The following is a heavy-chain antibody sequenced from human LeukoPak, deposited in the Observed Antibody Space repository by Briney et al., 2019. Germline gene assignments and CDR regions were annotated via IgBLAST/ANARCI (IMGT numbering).Heavy chain of an antibody. J-gene: IGHJ3*02. CDR2: IKEDGSEK. V-gene: IGHV3-7*01. CDR1: GFTFSSYW. Sequence: PGGSLRLSCAASGFTFSSYWMSWVRQAPGKGLEWVANIKEDGSEKRDVDSVKGRFTISRDNAKNSLYLQMNSLRAEDTAVYYCARVQSTAMAGNAFDIWGQGTMVTVSS. D-gene: IGHD5-18*01. CDR3: ARVQSTAMAGNAFDI.